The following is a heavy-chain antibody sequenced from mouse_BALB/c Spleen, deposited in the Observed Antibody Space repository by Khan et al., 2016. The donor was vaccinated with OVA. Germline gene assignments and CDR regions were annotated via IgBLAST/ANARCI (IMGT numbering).Heavy chain of an antibody. CDR1: GYTFSSYW. V-gene: IGHV1-9*01. CDR3: ARLAWTTYGIDY. CDR2: ILPGRGNS. J-gene: IGHJ4*01. D-gene: IGHD2-12*01. Sequence: QVQLQQSGAELMKPGASVKISCKATGYTFSSYWIEWVKQRPGHGLEWIGEILPGRGNSNYNEKFKGKATFTADKSSNIAYMQLNSLTSEDSAVYSCARLAWTTYGIDYWGQGTSVTVSS.